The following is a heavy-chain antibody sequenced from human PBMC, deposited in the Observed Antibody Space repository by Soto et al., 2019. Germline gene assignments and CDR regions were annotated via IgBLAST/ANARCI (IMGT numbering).Heavy chain of an antibody. CDR3: ARERRPNYYDSSGYSYPSDYGMDV. Sequence: PGGSLRLSCAAPGFTFSSYGMHWVRQATGKGLEWVSAIGTSGDTYYPGSVKGRFTISRENAKNSLYLQMNSLRAGDTAVYYCARERRPNYYDSSGYSYPSDYGMDVWGQGTTVTVSS. CDR1: GFTFSSYG. D-gene: IGHD3-22*01. V-gene: IGHV3-13*04. J-gene: IGHJ6*02. CDR2: IGTSGDT.